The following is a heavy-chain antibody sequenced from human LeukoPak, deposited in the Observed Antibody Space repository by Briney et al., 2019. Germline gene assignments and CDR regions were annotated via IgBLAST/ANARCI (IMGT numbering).Heavy chain of an antibody. CDR1: GFTFSSYA. CDR2: ISAGGSTT. D-gene: IGHD2-15*01. J-gene: IGHJ4*02. CDR3: AKVYCSGDTCYDYFDY. Sequence: PGGSLRLSCAASGFTFSSYAMSWVRQAPGKGLEWVSAISAGGSTTYCADSVKGRFTISRDNSKNALYLEMNSLRVEDTAVYFCAKVYCSGDTCYDYFDYWGQGTRVIVS. V-gene: IGHV3-23*01.